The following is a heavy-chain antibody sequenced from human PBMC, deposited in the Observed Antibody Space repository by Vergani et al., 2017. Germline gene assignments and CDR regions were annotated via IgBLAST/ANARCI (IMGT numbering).Heavy chain of an antibody. CDR2: IYHSGST. Sequence: QVQLQESGPGLVKPSETLSLTCTVSGYSISSGYYWGWIRQPPGKGLEWIGRIYHSGSTYYNPSLKSRVTLSVDTSKNQFSLKPSSVTAADTAVYYCARDKRWELPDAFDIWGQGTMVTVSS. J-gene: IGHJ3*02. CDR3: ARDKRWELPDAFDI. CDR1: GYSISSGYY. D-gene: IGHD1-26*01. V-gene: IGHV4-38-2*02.